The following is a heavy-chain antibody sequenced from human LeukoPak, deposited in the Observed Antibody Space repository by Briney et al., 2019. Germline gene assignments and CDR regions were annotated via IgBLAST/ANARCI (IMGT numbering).Heavy chain of an antibody. CDR1: GGSISSGGYS. CDR3: ARSDYGGNSMNFDY. J-gene: IGHJ4*02. D-gene: IGHD4-23*01. Sequence: SETLSLTCAVSGGSISSGGYSWSWIRQPPGKSLEWIGYIYHSGSTYYNPSLKSRVTISVDRSKNQFSLKLSSVTAADTAVYYCARSDYGGNSMNFDYWGQGTLVTVSS. V-gene: IGHV4-30-2*01. CDR2: IYHSGST.